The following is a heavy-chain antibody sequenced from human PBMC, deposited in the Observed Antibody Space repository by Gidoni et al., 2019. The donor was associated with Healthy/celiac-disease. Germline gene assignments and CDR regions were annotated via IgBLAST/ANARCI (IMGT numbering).Heavy chain of an antibody. D-gene: IGHD5-18*01. CDR2: INHSGST. Sequence: QVQLQQWGAGLLKPSETLSLTCAVYGGSFSGYYWSWIRQPPGKGLEWIGEINHSGSTNYNPSLKSRVTISVDTSKNQFSLKLSSVTAADTAVYYCASEGDLSDTAMAFDYWGQGTLVTVSS. CDR1: GGSFSGYY. CDR3: ASEGDLSDTAMAFDY. V-gene: IGHV4-34*01. J-gene: IGHJ4*02.